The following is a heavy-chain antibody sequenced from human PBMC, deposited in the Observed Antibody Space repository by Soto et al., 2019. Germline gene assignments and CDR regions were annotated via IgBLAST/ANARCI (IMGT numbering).Heavy chain of an antibody. CDR1: GASINSGDYS. D-gene: IGHD2-21*01. V-gene: IGHV4-30-2*01. J-gene: IGHJ1*01. Sequence: SETLSLTCPVSGASINSGDYSWTWIRQPPGKGLEWIGHIYPTGTTYYNMSLKSRVTISVDRSKNQFSMKLSSLTAADTAVYYCARRGRTSNGDWFDLWGQGSLVTVSS. CDR3: ARRGRTSNGDWFDL. CDR2: IYPTGTT.